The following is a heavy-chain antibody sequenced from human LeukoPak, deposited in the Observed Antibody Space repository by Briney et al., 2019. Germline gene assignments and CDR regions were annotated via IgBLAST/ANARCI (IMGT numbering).Heavy chain of an antibody. CDR3: AKTIPVAATGY. CDR1: GFTFSSYS. V-gene: IGHV3-21*04. D-gene: IGHD2-15*01. CDR2: ISSSSSYI. J-gene: IGHJ4*02. Sequence: GGSLRLSCAASGFTFSSYSMNWVRQAPGKGLEWVSSISSSSSYIYYADSVKGRFTISRDSAKNCLYLQMNSLRAEDTAVYYCAKTIPVAATGYCGRGTLVTVSS.